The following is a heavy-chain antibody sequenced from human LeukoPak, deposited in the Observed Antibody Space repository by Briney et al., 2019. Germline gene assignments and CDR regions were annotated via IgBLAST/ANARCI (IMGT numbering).Heavy chain of an antibody. D-gene: IGHD3-10*01. CDR2: INPNSGGT. Sequence: ASVKVSCKASGYTFTGYYMHWVRQAPGQGLEWMGWINPNSGGTNYAQKFQGRVTMTRDTSISTAYMELSRLRSDDTAVYYCARSLEQIWFRDPQLEFDYWGQGTLVTVSS. CDR3: ARSLEQIWFRDPQLEFDY. CDR1: GYTFTGYY. V-gene: IGHV1-2*02. J-gene: IGHJ4*02.